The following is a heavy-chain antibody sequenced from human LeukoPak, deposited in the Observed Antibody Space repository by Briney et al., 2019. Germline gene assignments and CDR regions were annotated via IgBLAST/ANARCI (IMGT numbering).Heavy chain of an antibody. CDR2: VHQTGTT. CDR1: SGSISRGDSY. CDR3: AREYCSGGSCYFDY. J-gene: IGHJ4*02. D-gene: IGHD2-15*01. Sequence: PSQTLSLTCTVSSGSISRGDSYWSWIRQPPGKGLEWIGYVHQTGTTYYHPSLRSRVTISVGTSKNQFSLKLTSVTAADTALYFCAREYCSGGSCYFDYWGQGTLVTASS. V-gene: IGHV4-30-4*01.